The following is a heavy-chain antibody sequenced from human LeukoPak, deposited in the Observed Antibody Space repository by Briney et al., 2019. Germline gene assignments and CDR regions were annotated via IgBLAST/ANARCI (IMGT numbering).Heavy chain of an antibody. J-gene: IGHJ6*02. CDR1: GYTFTDYY. Sequence: GASVKVSCRASGYTFTDYYMHWVRQAPGQGLEWMGWINPNSGGTNYAQKSQGRVTMTRDTSISTAYMELSRLRSDDTAVYYCARELPNPYYFYGMDVWGQGTTITVSS. CDR3: ARELPNPYYFYGMDV. CDR2: INPNSGGT. V-gene: IGHV1-2*02. D-gene: IGHD1-14*01.